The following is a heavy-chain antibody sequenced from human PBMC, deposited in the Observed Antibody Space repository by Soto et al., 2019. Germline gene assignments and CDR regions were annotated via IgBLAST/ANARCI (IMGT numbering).Heavy chain of an antibody. CDR2: INVGSGYI. V-gene: IGHV3-21*01. CDR1: GFSFSTYI. D-gene: IGHD2-2*01. Sequence: GGSLRLSCAASGFSFSTYIMNWVRQAPGKGLEWVSSINVGSGYIYYADSVRGRFTISRDNAKNSLYLQMNSLRAEDTAVYYCARGRGSGVLVPADPLDYWGQGTLVTVSS. CDR3: ARGRGSGVLVPADPLDY. J-gene: IGHJ4*02.